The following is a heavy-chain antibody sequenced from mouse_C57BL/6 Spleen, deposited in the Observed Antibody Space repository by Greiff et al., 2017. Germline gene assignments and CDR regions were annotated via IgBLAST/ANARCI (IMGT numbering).Heavy chain of an antibody. Sequence: EVQGVESGGGLVQPKGSLKLSCAASGFSFNTYAMNWVRQAPGKGLEWVARIRSKSNNYATYYADSVKDRFTISRDDSESMLYLQMNNLKTEDTAMYYCVKGDDGWYFDVWGTGTTVTVSS. CDR1: GFSFNTYA. CDR2: IRSKSNNYAT. J-gene: IGHJ1*03. CDR3: VKGDDGWYFDV. D-gene: IGHD2-12*01. V-gene: IGHV10-1*01.